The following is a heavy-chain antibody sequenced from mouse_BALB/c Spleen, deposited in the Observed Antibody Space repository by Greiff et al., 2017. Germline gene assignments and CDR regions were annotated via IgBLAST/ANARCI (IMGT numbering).Heavy chain of an antibody. Sequence: VQRVESGPGLVAPSQSLSITCTVSGFSLTGYGVNWVRQPPGKGLEWLGMIWGDGSTDYNSALKSRLSISKDNSKSQVFLKMNSLQTDDTARYYCARDRGYYGNYHAMDYWGQGTSVTVSS. J-gene: IGHJ4*01. CDR3: ARDRGYYGNYHAMDY. CDR2: IWGDGST. D-gene: IGHD2-1*01. V-gene: IGHV2-6-7*01. CDR1: GFSLTGYG.